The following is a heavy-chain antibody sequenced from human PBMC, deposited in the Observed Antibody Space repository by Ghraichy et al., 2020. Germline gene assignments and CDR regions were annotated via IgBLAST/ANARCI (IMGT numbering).Heavy chain of an antibody. J-gene: IGHJ6*02. CDR1: GGSFSGYY. V-gene: IGHV4-34*01. CDR3: ARKRYYYDSSGYSYGMDV. CDR2: INHSGST. D-gene: IGHD3-22*01. Sequence: ESLNISCAVYGGSFSGYYWSWIRQPPGKGLEWIGEINHSGSTNYNPSLKSRVTISVDTSKNQFSLKLSSVTAADTAVYYCARKRYYYDSSGYSYGMDVWGQGTTVTVSS.